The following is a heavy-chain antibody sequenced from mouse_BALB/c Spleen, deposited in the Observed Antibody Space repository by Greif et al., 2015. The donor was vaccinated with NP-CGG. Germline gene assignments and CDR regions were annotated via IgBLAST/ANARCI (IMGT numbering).Heavy chain of an antibody. V-gene: IGHV7-3*02. CDR3: ARGYGNYFDY. CDR1: GFTFTDYY. D-gene: IGHD2-10*02. CDR2: IRNKANGYTT. Sequence: EVQGVESGGGLVQPGGSLRLSCATSGFTFTDYYMSWVRQPPGKALEWLGFIRNKANGYTTEYSASVKGRFTISRDNSQSILYLQMNTLRAEDSATYYCARGYGNYFDYWGQGTTLTVSS. J-gene: IGHJ2*01.